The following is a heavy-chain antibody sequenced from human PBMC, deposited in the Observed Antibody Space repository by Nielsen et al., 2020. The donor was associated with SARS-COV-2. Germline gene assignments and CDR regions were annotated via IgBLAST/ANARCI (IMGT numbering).Heavy chain of an antibody. Sequence: GGSLRLSCAPSGFTFDDYAMHWVRQAPGKGLEWVSGISWNSGSIGYADSVKGRFTISRDNAKNSLYLQMNSLRAEDTALYYCAKDLPMYSSSFDYWGQGTLVTVSS. CDR2: ISWNSGSI. J-gene: IGHJ4*02. CDR1: GFTFDDYA. V-gene: IGHV3-9*01. D-gene: IGHD6-13*01. CDR3: AKDLPMYSSSFDY.